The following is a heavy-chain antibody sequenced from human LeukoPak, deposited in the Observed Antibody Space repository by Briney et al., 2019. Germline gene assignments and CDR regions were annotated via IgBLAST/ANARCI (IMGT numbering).Heavy chain of an antibody. CDR2: ISSSSSYT. J-gene: IGHJ4*02. V-gene: IGHV3-11*05. CDR1: GFTFSDYY. Sequence: GGSLRLSCAASGFTFSDYYMSWIRQAPGKGLEWVSCISSSSSYTNYADSVKGRFTISRDNAKNSLYLQMNSLRAEDTAVYYCARGVDGYTSFDYWGQGTLVTVSS. CDR3: ARGVDGYTSFDY. D-gene: IGHD5-24*01.